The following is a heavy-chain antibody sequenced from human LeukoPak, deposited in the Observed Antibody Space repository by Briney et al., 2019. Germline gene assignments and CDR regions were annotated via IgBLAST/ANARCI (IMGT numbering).Heavy chain of an antibody. V-gene: IGHV1-69*02. CDR3: ARVSDSSGNFGY. D-gene: IGHD3-22*01. CDR1: GGTFSSYT. Sequence: SVKVSCKASGGTFSSYTISWVRQAPGQGLEWMGRIIPILGIANYAQKFQGRVTITADKSTSTAYMELSSLRSEDTAVYYCARVSDSSGNFGYWGQGTLVTVSS. CDR2: IIPILGIA. J-gene: IGHJ4*02.